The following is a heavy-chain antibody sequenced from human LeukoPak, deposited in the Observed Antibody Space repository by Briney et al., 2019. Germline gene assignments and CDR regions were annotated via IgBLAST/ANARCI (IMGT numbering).Heavy chain of an antibody. CDR2: INPNSGGT. Sequence: APVKVSCKASGYTFTGYYMHWVRQAPGQGLEWMGWINPNSGGTNYAQKFQGWVTMTRDTSISTAYMELSRLRSDDTAVYYCARGTPRNQLLLYHFDYWGQGTLVTVSS. D-gene: IGHD2-2*02. CDR1: GYTFTGYY. V-gene: IGHV1-2*04. J-gene: IGHJ4*02. CDR3: ARGTPRNQLLLYHFDY.